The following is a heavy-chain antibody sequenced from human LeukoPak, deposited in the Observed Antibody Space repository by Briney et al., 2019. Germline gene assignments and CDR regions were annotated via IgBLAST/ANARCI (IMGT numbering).Heavy chain of an antibody. CDR3: ARAYSYAFEP. CDR1: GFTFSSNW. J-gene: IGHJ5*02. Sequence: GGSLRLSCAASGFTFSSNWMSWVRQAPGKGLEWVANVKQDGSETYYVDSVKGRFTISRDNAKNSLFLQMNTLRVEDTAVYYCARAYSYAFEPWGQGTLVTVSS. CDR2: VKQDGSET. V-gene: IGHV3-7*04. D-gene: IGHD5-18*01.